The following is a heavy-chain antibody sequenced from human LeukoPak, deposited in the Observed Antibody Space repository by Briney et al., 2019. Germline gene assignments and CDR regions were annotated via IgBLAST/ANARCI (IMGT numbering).Heavy chain of an antibody. Sequence: SETLSLTCTVSGGSVSSGSYYWSWIRQPPGKGLEWIGYIYYSGSTNYNPSLKSRVTISVDTSKNQFSLKLSSVTAADTAVYYCARGPGGGSRNRFDPWGQGTLVTVSS. V-gene: IGHV4-61*01. CDR2: IYYSGST. D-gene: IGHD2-15*01. CDR1: GGSVSSGSYY. J-gene: IGHJ5*02. CDR3: ARGPGGGSRNRFDP.